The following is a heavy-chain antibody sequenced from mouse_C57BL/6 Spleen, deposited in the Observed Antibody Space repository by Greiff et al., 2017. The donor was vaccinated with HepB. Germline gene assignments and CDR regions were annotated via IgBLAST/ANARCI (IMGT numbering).Heavy chain of an antibody. D-gene: IGHD1-1*01. CDR1: GYAFSSSW. CDR3: ARGDYYGSRWYFDV. J-gene: IGHJ1*03. Sequence: VKLMESGPELVKPGASVKISCKASGYAFSSSWMNWVKQRPGKGLEWIGRIYPGDGDTNYNGKFKGKATLTADKSSRTAYMQLSSLTSEDSAVYFCARGDYYGSRWYFDVWGTGTTVTVSS. CDR2: IYPGDGDT. V-gene: IGHV1-82*01.